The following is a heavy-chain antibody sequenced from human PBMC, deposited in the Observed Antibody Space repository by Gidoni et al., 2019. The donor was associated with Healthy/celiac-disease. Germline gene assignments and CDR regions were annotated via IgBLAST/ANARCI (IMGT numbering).Heavy chain of an antibody. CDR1: GFTFSNAW. Sequence: EVQLVESGGGLVKPGGSLRLSCAASGFTFSNAWMSWVRQAPGKGLEWVGRIKSKTDGGITDYAAPVKGRFTISRDDSKNTLYLQMNSLKTEDTAVYYCTTGGGRVGATAHYYGMDVWGQGTTVTVSS. CDR2: IKSKTDGGIT. V-gene: IGHV3-15*01. CDR3: TTGGGRVGATAHYYGMDV. D-gene: IGHD1-26*01. J-gene: IGHJ6*02.